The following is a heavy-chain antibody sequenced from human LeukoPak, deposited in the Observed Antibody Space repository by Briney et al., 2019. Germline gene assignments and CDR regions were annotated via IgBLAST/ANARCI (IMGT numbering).Heavy chain of an antibody. CDR1: GGPITSGGLS. CDR3: ARDNSR. D-gene: IGHD5-24*01. V-gene: IGHV4-31*03. Sequence: SETLSLTCTVSGGPITSGGLSWNWIRQHPGGGLEWIGHFYHTGSTSYNPSLRGRVTISMDTSRNQFSLKVRSVTAADTAVYFCARDNSRWGQGTLVTVSS. J-gene: IGHJ4*02. CDR2: FYHTGST.